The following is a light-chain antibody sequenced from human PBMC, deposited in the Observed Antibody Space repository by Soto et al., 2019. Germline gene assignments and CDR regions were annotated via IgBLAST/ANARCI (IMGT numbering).Light chain of an antibody. CDR2: GAF. CDR1: QTINSNY. CDR3: QHYGSPRWT. V-gene: IGKV3-20*01. Sequence: EIILTQSPGTLSLSPGERATLSCRASQTINSNYLIWYQQKSGQAPRLLIYGAFSRATGIPDRFRCSGSGTDFTLTINRLEPEDFAVYYCQHYGSPRWTFGQGTKVEIK. J-gene: IGKJ1*01.